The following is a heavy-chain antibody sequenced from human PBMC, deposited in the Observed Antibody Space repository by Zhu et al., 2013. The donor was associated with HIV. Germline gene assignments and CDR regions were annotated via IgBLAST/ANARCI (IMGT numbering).Heavy chain of an antibody. D-gene: IGHD3-10*01. J-gene: IGHJ6*03. CDR2: IIPIFGTA. CDR3: ARVSGERGDGAYYYHYMDV. V-gene: IGHV1-69*01. Sequence: QVQLVQSGAEVKKPGSSVKVSCKASGGTFSSYTFSWVRQGPRRGLEWMGGIIPIFGTANYAQKFQGRLTITADESTTTAYMELSRLRSDDTAVYYCARVSGERGDGAYYYHYMDVWGKGTTVTVSS. CDR1: GGTFSSYT.